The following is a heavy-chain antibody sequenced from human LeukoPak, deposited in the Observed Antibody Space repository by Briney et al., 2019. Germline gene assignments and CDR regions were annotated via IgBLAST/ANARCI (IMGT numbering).Heavy chain of an antibody. CDR3: ARDRDYDFWSGYYYYYYGMDV. D-gene: IGHD3-3*01. J-gene: IGHJ6*02. CDR2: INAGNGNT. V-gene: IGHV1-3*01. CDR1: GYTFTSYA. Sequence: ASVKVSCKASGYTFTSYAMHWVRQAPGQGLEWMGWINAGNGNTKYSQKFQGRVTITRDTSASTAYMELSSLRSEDTAVYYCARDRDYDFWSGYYYYYYGMDVWGQGTTVTVSS.